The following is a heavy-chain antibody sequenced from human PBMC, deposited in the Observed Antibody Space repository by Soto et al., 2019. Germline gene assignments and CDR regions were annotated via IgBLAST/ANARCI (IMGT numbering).Heavy chain of an antibody. D-gene: IGHD2-15*01. CDR2: IIPIFGTA. CDR1: GGTFSSYA. V-gene: IGHV1-69*13. CDR3: ARVEVRVAATYYYGMDV. Sequence: SVKVSCKASGGTFSSYAISWVRQAPGQGLEWMGGIIPIFGTANYAQKFQGRVTITADESTSTAYMELSSLRSEDTAVYYCARVEVRVAATYYYGMDVWGQGTTVTVSS. J-gene: IGHJ6*02.